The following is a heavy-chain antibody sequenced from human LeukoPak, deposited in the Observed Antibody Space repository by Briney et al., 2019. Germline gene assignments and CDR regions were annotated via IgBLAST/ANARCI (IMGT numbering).Heavy chain of an antibody. D-gene: IGHD3-22*01. CDR3: ARGHSSGYNY. CDR1: GGTFSSYA. V-gene: IGHV1-69*04. CDR2: IIPILGIA. J-gene: IGHJ4*02. Sequence: GASVKVPCKASGGTFSSYAISWVRQAPGQGLEWMGRIIPILGIANYAQKFQGRVTITADKSTSTAYMELSSLRSEDTAVYYCARGHSSGYNYWGQGTLVTVSS.